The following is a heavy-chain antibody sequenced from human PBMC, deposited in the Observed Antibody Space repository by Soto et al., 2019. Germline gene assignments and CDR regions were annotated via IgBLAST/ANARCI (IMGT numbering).Heavy chain of an antibody. J-gene: IGHJ4*02. V-gene: IGHV3-30*18. CDR3: AKEGPITNWYFDY. D-gene: IGHD1-1*01. Sequence: QVALVESGGGVVQPGRSLRLSCAASGFTFSSYGMHWVRQAPGKGLEWVAVISYDGNLAYYADSVKGRFTISRDNSKITLYLQMNSLRTEDTAIYYCAKEGPITNWYFDYWGKGTLVTVSS. CDR1: GFTFSSYG. CDR2: ISYDGNLA.